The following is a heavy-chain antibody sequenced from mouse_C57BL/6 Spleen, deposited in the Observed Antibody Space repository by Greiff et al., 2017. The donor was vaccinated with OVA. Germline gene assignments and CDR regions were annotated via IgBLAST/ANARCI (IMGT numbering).Heavy chain of an antibody. CDR2: VDPSDSDT. Sequence: VQLQQPGAELVMPGASVKLSCKASGYTFTSYWMHWVKQRPGQGLEWIGVVDPSDSDTNYNQKFKGKSTLTVDKSSSTAYMQLSSLTSEDSAVYYCARRNYYGSSLWYFDVWGTGTTVTVSS. D-gene: IGHD1-1*01. V-gene: IGHV1-69*01. CDR3: ARRNYYGSSLWYFDV. CDR1: GYTFTSYW. J-gene: IGHJ1*03.